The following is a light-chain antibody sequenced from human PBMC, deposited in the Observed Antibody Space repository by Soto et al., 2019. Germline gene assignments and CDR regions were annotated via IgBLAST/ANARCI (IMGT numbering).Light chain of an antibody. V-gene: IGKV1-6*01. CDR1: QGIRND. CDR2: AAA. J-gene: IGKJ1*01. CDR3: LQDYNYPRT. Sequence: AIQMTQSPSSLSASVGDRVTITCRASQGIRNDLGWYQQKPGKAPKLLIYAAARLHSGVPSRFSGSGSGTDVPLTISSLQPEDFATYFFLQDYNYPRTFGQGTKVEIK.